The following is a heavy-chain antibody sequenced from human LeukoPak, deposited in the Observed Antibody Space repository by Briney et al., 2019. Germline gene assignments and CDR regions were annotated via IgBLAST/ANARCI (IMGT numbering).Heavy chain of an antibody. D-gene: IGHD2-15*01. CDR1: GNTFTSYD. J-gene: IGHJ4*02. Sequence: ASVKVSCKASGNTFTSYDINWVRQAPGQGLEWMGIINPSGGSTSYAQKFQGRVTMTRDTSTSTVYMELSSLRSEDTAVYYCAREGIARDFDYWGQGTLVTVSS. CDR3: AREGIARDFDY. V-gene: IGHV1-46*01. CDR2: INPSGGST.